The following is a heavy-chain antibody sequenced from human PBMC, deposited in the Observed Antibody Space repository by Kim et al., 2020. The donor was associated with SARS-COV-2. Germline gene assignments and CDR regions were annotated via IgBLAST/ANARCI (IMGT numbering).Heavy chain of an antibody. CDR3: ARHGRLGELLEYYYYYGMDV. CDR1: GYSFTSYW. CDR2: IDPSDSYT. Sequence: GESLKISCKGSGYSFTSYWISWVRQMPGKGLEWMGRIDPSDSYTNYSPSFQGHVTISADKSISTAYLQWSSLKASDTAMYYCARHGRLGELLEYYYYYGMDVWGQGTTVTVSS. V-gene: IGHV5-10-1*01. J-gene: IGHJ6*02. D-gene: IGHD3-16*01.